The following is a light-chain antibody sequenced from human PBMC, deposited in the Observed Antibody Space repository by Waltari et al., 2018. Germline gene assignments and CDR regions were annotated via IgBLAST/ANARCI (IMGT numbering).Light chain of an antibody. CDR1: RSILYSSNNKNY. J-gene: IGKJ1*01. Sequence: DIVMTQSPDSLAVSLGERATINCKSSRSILYSSNNKNYLAWYQQKPGRPPKLLINWSSTLESGVPYRFSGSGSGTDFTLNISSLQAEDVAVYYCQQYYSFPMFGQGTKVEIK. V-gene: IGKV4-1*01. CDR3: QQYYSFPM. CDR2: WSS.